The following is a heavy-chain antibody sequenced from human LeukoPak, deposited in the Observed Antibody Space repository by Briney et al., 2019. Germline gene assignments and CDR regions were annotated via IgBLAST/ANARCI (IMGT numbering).Heavy chain of an antibody. CDR3: ARHTTGYNSPRDSFNI. CDR1: GHTFTNYY. Sequence: GASVKVSCKASGHTFTNYYMHWVRQAPGQGLEWMGMISPSGASTSYAQKFQGRVTMTRDVSTSTVYMELSSLRSEDTAVYYCARHTTGYNSPRDSFNIWGQGTMVTVSS. J-gene: IGHJ3*02. V-gene: IGHV1-46*01. CDR2: ISPSGAST. D-gene: IGHD1-1*01.